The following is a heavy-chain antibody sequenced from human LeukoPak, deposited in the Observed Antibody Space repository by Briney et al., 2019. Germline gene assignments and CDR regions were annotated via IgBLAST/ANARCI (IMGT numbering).Heavy chain of an antibody. J-gene: IGHJ3*02. D-gene: IGHD1-26*01. CDR1: GFTFSSYG. CDR2: TRYDGSNK. Sequence: GGSLRLSCAASGFTFSSYGMYWVRQAPGKGLEWVAFTRYDGSNKYYADSVKGRFTISRDNSKNTLYLQMNSLRAEDTAVYYCAKDSAEWELLLAFDIWGQGTMVTVSS. CDR3: AKDSAEWELLLAFDI. V-gene: IGHV3-30*02.